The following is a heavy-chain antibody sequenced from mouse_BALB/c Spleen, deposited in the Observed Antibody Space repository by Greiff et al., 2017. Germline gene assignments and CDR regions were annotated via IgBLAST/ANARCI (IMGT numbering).Heavy chain of an antibody. D-gene: IGHD2-4*01. CDR3: ARDEGDYDPFAY. J-gene: IGHJ3*01. CDR1: GFTFSDYY. Sequence: EVKLMESGGGLVKPGGSLKLSCAASGFTFSDYYMYWVRQTPEKRLEWVATISDGGSYTYYPDSVKGRFTISRDNAKNNLYLQMSSLKSEDTAMYYCARDEGDYDPFAYWGQGTLVTVSA. V-gene: IGHV5-4*02. CDR2: ISDGGSYT.